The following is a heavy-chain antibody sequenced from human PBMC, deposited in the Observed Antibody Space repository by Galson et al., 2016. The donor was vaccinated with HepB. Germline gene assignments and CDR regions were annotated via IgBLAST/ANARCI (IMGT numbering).Heavy chain of an antibody. D-gene: IGHD4-17*01. Sequence: PALVKPPQTLTLTCAFSGFSLSTSGVGVGWIRQPPGKALEWLALIYWNDYKRYSPSLKSRLTFTKDTSKNQVVLTMTSMDPVDTATYYCAHTKTTLNTYYFAYWGQGTLVTVSS. J-gene: IGHJ4*02. CDR3: AHTKTTLNTYYFAY. V-gene: IGHV2-5*01. CDR2: IYWNDYK. CDR1: GFSLSTSGVG.